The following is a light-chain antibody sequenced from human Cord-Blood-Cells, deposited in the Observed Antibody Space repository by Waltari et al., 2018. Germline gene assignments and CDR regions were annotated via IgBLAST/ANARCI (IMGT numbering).Light chain of an antibody. CDR2: DVS. J-gene: IGLJ1*01. V-gene: IGLV2-11*01. Sequence: QSALTQPRSVPGSPGPSVTIPCTGTSSDVGGYNYVSWYQQHPGKAPKLMIYDVSKRPSGVPDRFSGSKSGNTASLTISGLQAEDEADYYCCSYAGSYTYVFGTGTKVTVL. CDR1: SSDVGGYNY. CDR3: CSYAGSYTYV.